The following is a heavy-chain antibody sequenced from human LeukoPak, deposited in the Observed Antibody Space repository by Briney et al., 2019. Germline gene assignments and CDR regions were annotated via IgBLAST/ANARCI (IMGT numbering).Heavy chain of an antibody. CDR3: AGQAKDTYGYPSYFDY. V-gene: IGHV4-39*01. CDR1: GGSISSSSYY. D-gene: IGHD5-18*01. Sequence: PETLSLTCTVSGGSISSSSYYWGWIRQPPGKGLEWIGTIYYTGSTYYNPSLKSQVTISVDTSKNQFSLKLSSVTAADTAVYYCAGQAKDTYGYPSYFDYWGQGTLVTVSS. CDR2: IYYTGST. J-gene: IGHJ4*02.